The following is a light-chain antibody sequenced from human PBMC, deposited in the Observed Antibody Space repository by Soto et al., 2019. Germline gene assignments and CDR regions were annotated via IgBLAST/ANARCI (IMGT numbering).Light chain of an antibody. CDR3: QQRNIWPPVT. CDR1: PSVTNY. V-gene: IGKV3-11*01. Sequence: PGERATLSCRASPSVTNYLAWYQQTPGQAPRLLIYGAFNRATGIPARFSGSGSGTDFTLTISSLEPEDFAVYYCQQRNIWPPVTFGQGTRLEIK. CDR2: GAF. J-gene: IGKJ5*01.